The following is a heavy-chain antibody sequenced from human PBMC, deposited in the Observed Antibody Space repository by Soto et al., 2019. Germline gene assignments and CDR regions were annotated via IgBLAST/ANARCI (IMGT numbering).Heavy chain of an antibody. CDR1: GYTFTGYY. J-gene: IGHJ6*02. V-gene: IGHV1-2*04. D-gene: IGHD6-13*01. CDR2: INPNSGGT. CDR3: ARETWHAAAAGRYYYYGMDV. Sequence: GASVKVSCKASGYTFTGYYMHWVRQAPGQGLEWMGWINPNSGGTNYAQKFQGWVTMTRDTSISTAYMELSRLRSDDTAVYYCARETWHAAAAGRYYYYGMDVWGQGTTVTVSS.